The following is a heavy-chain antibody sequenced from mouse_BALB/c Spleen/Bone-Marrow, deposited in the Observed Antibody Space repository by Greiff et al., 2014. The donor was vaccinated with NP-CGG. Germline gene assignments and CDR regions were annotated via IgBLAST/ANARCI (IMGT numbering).Heavy chain of an antibody. J-gene: IGHJ2*01. CDR2: MSYSGST. CDR3: ANWGPYYFDY. D-gene: IGHD4-1*02. CDR1: GYSITSDYA. Sequence: EVQLQQSXPGLVKPSQSLSLTCTVTGYSITSDYAWSWIRQFPGNKLEWMGYMSYSGSTSYNPSLKSRISITRDTSKNQFFLQLNSVTTEDTATYYCANWGPYYFDYWGQGTTLTVSS. V-gene: IGHV3-2*02.